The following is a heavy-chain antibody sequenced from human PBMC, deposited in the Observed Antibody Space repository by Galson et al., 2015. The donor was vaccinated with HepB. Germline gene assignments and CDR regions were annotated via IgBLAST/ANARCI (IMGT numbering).Heavy chain of an antibody. V-gene: IGHV4-59*08. J-gene: IGHJ4*02. D-gene: IGHD5-18*01. Sequence: QVQLQESGPGLVKPSETLSLTCTVSGGSISSYYWSWIRQPPGKGLGWIGYIYYSGSTNYNPSLKSRVTISVDTSKNRFSLKLSSVTAADTAVYYCARRTGYSYGRAFDYWGQGTLVTVSS. CDR3: ARRTGYSYGRAFDY. CDR1: GGSISSYY. CDR2: IYYSGST.